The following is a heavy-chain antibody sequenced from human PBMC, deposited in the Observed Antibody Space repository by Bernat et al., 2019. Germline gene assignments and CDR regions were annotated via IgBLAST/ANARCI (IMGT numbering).Heavy chain of an antibody. D-gene: IGHD3-3*01. V-gene: IGHV3-7*01. CDR2: IKQDGSEK. CDR1: GFTFTDYW. CDR3: ARFWSGYSYYFDY. J-gene: IGHJ4*02. Sequence: EVQLVESGGGLVQPGGSLRLSCAASGFTFTDYWMSWVRQAPGKGLEWVASIKQDGSEKYYVDSVKGQFTISRDRFKDSLYLRMNNLRPEDAGIYYCARFWSGYSYYFDYWGQGTLVTVSS.